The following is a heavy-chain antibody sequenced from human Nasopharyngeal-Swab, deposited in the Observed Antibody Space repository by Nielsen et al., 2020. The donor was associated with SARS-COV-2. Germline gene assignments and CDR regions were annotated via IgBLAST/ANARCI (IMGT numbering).Heavy chain of an antibody. Sequence: WIRQPPGKGLEWIGYIYYSGSTYHNPSLKSRVTISVDTSKNQFSLKLSSVTAADTAVYYCARGAIDYYDSSGYGDWGQGTLVTVSS. CDR3: ARGAIDYYDSSGYGD. V-gene: IGHV4-31*02. CDR2: IYYSGST. J-gene: IGHJ4*02. D-gene: IGHD3-22*01.